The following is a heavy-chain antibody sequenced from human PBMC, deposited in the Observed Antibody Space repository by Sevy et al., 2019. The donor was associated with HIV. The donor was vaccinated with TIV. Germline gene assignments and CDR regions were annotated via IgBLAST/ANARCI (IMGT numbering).Heavy chain of an antibody. D-gene: IGHD4-17*01. V-gene: IGHV3-33*01. J-gene: IGHJ6*02. CDR3: ARLGGYGDYVYHYHGMDV. Sequence: GGSLRLSCAASGFTFSNYGMHWVRQAPGKGLEWVAVIWYDGSNEYYGGSVKGRFTISRDDSKNTVSLQMDSLRAEDTAVYYCARLGGYGDYVYHYHGMDVWGQGTTVTVSS. CDR1: GFTFSNYG. CDR2: IWYDGSNE.